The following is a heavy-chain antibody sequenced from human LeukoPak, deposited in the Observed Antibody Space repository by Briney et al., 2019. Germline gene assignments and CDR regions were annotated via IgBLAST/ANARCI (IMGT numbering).Heavy chain of an antibody. J-gene: IGHJ4*02. D-gene: IGHD4-23*01. CDR2: ISGGGGST. CDR1: GFTFSSYA. CDR3: AKGGGSAVGGNRFGAFDY. V-gene: IGHV3-23*01. Sequence: GGSLRLSCAASGFTFSSYAMSWVRQAPGKGLEWGSGISGGGGSTYYADSVKGRFTIARDNSRNTLSLQMNSLRADDTAVYYCAKGGGSAVGGNRFGAFDYWGQGTLVTVSS.